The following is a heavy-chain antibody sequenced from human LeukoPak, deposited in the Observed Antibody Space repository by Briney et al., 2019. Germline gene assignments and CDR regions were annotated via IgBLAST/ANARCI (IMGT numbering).Heavy chain of an antibody. J-gene: IGHJ3*02. CDR3: TRRSRDVYNSDAFDM. V-gene: IGHV3-73*01. CDR1: GFTFSGSA. CDR2: IRNKANSYAT. D-gene: IGHD5-24*01. Sequence: GGSLRLSCAASGFTFSGSAMHWVRQAPGKGLEWVGRIRNKANSYATGCAASVKGRLTISRDDSKNTAYLQMNSLKTEDTAVYYCTRRSRDVYNSDAFDMWGQGTLVTVSS.